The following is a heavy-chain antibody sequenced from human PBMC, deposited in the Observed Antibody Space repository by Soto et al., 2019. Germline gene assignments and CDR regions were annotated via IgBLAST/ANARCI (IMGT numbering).Heavy chain of an antibody. CDR3: ASIPDCSGGSCYFGP. Sequence: GGSLRLSCAASGFTFSSYSMNWVRQAPGKGLEWVSYISSSSSTIYYADSVKGRFTISRDNAKNSLYLQMNSLRAEDTAVYYCASIPDCSGGSCYFGPWGQGTLVTVSS. V-gene: IGHV3-48*01. CDR1: GFTFSSYS. CDR2: ISSSSSTI. J-gene: IGHJ5*02. D-gene: IGHD2-15*01.